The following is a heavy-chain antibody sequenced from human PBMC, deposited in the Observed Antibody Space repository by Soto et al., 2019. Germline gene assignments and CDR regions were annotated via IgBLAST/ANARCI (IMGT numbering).Heavy chain of an antibody. CDR1: GYTFTSYA. Sequence: GASVKVSCKASGYTFTSYAMHWVRQAPGQRLEWMGWINAGNGNTKYSQKFQGRVTITRDTSASTAYMELSSLRSEDTAVYYCARVKYYGSGTAYYYYGMDVWGQGTTVTVSS. V-gene: IGHV1-3*01. D-gene: IGHD3-10*01. J-gene: IGHJ6*02. CDR2: INAGNGNT. CDR3: ARVKYYGSGTAYYYYGMDV.